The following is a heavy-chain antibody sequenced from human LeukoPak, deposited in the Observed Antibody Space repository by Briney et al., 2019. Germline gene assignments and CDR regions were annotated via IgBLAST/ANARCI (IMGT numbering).Heavy chain of an antibody. CDR3: ARGVEDPEPYSSGWYVDY. CDR2: ISGGGSA. J-gene: IGHJ4*02. Sequence: GGSLRLSCEASGFTFRSYSMSWVRQAPGKGLEWVSAISGGGSAFYADSVKGRFTISRDNSKNTLYLQMNSLRAEDTAVYYCARGVEDPEPYSSGWYVDYWGQGTLVTVSS. V-gene: IGHV3-23*01. D-gene: IGHD6-19*01. CDR1: GFTFRSYS.